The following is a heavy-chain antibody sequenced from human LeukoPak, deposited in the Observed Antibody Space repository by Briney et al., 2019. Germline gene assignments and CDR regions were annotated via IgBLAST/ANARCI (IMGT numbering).Heavy chain of an antibody. CDR1: GYSFTSYW. CDR3: ARHQRMAAADYYYYYMDV. D-gene: IGHD6-13*01. Sequence: GESLKISCKGSGYSFTSYWIGWVRQMPGKGLEWMGIIYPGDPDTRYSPSFQGQVTISADKSIGTAYLQWSSLKASDTAMYYCARHQRMAAADYYYYYMDVWGKGTTVTVSS. CDR2: IYPGDPDT. V-gene: IGHV5-51*01. J-gene: IGHJ6*03.